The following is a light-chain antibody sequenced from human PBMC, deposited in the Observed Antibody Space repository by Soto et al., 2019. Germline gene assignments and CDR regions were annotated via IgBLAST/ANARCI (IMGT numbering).Light chain of an antibody. CDR1: QGISNY. J-gene: IGKJ1*01. CDR3: QQSYSRVT. V-gene: IGKV1-39*01. CDR2: AAS. Sequence: DIQMTQSPSSLSASVGDRVTITCRASQGISNYLAWYQQKPGKVPKLLIYAASTLQNGVPSRISGSGSGTDFTLTIDSLQPEDFATYYCQQSYSRVTFGQGTKVDIK.